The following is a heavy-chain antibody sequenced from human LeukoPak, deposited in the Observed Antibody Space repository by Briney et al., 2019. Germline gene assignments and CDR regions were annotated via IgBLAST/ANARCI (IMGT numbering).Heavy chain of an antibody. Sequence: SETLSLTCAVSGYSFSSGYYWWCIQQPPGKGLERIGNIYHSGRTYYNPSLKSRVTISVDTSKNQFSLKLSSVTAADTAVYYCARILGAYCSGGSCPDAFDIWGQGTMVTVSS. D-gene: IGHD2-15*01. CDR2: IYHSGRT. J-gene: IGHJ3*02. CDR1: GYSFSSGYY. V-gene: IGHV4-38-2*01. CDR3: ARILGAYCSGGSCPDAFDI.